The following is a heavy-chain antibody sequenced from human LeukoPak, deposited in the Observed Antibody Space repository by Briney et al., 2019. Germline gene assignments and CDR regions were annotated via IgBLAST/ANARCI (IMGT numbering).Heavy chain of an antibody. J-gene: IGHJ4*02. CDR1: GFTFSSYA. D-gene: IGHD6-19*01. CDR2: ISGSGGST. Sequence: GGSLRLSCAASGFTFSSYAMSWVRQAPGKGLEWVSAISGSGGSTYYADSVKGRFTISRDDSENTLHLQMNSLRVEDTAVYHCANPRITNGWYFRYWGQGTLVTVSS. V-gene: IGHV3-23*01. CDR3: ANPRITNGWYFRY.